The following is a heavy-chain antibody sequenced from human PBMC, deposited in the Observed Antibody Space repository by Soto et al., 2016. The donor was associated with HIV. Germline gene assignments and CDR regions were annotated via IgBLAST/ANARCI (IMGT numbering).Heavy chain of an antibody. J-gene: IGHJ5*02. CDR2: IKSKTDGGTT. V-gene: IGHV3-15*01. CDR1: AFSFSNAW. CDR3: TSHLHPT. Sequence: EVQLVESGGGLAKPGGSRRLSCEASAASAFSFSNAWMSWVRQPPGKGLEWVGLIKSKTDGGTTDYAAPVKGRFTISRDDSKNTLYLQMNSLKTEDTAMYYCTSHLHPTWGQGTLVTVSS.